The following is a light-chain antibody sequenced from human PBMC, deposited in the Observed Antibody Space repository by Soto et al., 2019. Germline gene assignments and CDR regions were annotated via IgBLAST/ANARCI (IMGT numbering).Light chain of an antibody. CDR2: KAS. Sequence: DIELTQSPYFLYASVGDRVTITCRASQSLSSWLAWYQQKPGKAPNLLIYKASSLEGGAPSRFSGSGSGTEFTLTISSMQPDDLATYYCQQYNNNWTFGQGTKVDIK. CDR1: QSLSSW. CDR3: QQYNNNWT. V-gene: IGKV1-5*03. J-gene: IGKJ1*01.